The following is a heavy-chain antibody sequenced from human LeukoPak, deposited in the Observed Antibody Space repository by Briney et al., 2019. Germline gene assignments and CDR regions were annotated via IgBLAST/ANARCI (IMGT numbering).Heavy chain of an antibody. CDR2: IYPGDSDT. V-gene: IGHV5-51*01. CDR1: GYSFTSYW. D-gene: IGHD6-19*01. CDR3: ARQAAVAGPAYYYYYMDV. J-gene: IGHJ6*03. Sequence: GESLKISCKGSGYSFTSYWIGWVRQMPGKGLEWMGIIYPGDSDTRYSPSFQGQVTISADKSISTAYLQWSSLKASDTAMYYCARQAAVAGPAYYYYYMDVWGKGTTVTVSS.